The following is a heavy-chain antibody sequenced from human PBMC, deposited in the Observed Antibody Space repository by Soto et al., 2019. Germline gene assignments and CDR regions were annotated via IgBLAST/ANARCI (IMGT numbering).Heavy chain of an antibody. CDR3: ATESGDSSGYYGY. D-gene: IGHD3-22*01. CDR1: GFTFSSYG. V-gene: IGHV3-30*03. Sequence: QVQLVESGGGVVQPGRSLRLSCAASGFTFSSYGMHWVRQAPGKGLEWVAVISYDGSNKYYADSVKGRFTISRDNSKNTRYLQMNSLRAEDPAVYYCATESGDSSGYYGYWGQGTLVTVSS. J-gene: IGHJ4*02. CDR2: ISYDGSNK.